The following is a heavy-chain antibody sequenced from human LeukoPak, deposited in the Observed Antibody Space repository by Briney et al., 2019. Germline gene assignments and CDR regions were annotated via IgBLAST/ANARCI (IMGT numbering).Heavy chain of an antibody. Sequence: GGSLRLSCAASGFTLSSYWMSWVRQAPGKGLEWVANIKQDGSEKYYVDSVMGRFTVSSDNAKNSVYLQMNSLGAEDTAVYYCARGSEYDVLTGYFPFDSWGQGTLVTVSS. V-gene: IGHV3-7*01. CDR1: GFTLSSYW. J-gene: IGHJ4*02. CDR2: IKQDGSEK. CDR3: ARGSEYDVLTGYFPFDS. D-gene: IGHD3-9*01.